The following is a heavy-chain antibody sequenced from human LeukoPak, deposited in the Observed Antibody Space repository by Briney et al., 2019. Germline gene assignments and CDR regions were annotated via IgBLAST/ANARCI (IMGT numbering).Heavy chain of an antibody. V-gene: IGHV2-70*17. CDR2: IDWDDDK. J-gene: IGHJ4*02. Sequence: SGPALVKPTQTLTLTCTFSGYSLSTPEMCVTWIRQPPGKALEWLARIDWDDDKFYSPSLRTRLTISKDTPKNQVVLRMTNMDPVDTGTYYCARMTPDSPSFDYWGQGALITVSS. CDR3: ARMTPDSPSFDY. D-gene: IGHD2-15*01. CDR1: GYSLSTPEMC.